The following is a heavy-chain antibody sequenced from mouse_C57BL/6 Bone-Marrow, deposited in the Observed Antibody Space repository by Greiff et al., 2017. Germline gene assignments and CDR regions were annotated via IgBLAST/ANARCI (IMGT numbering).Heavy chain of an antibody. V-gene: IGHV1-50*01. D-gene: IGHD2-2*01. CDR1: GYTFTSYW. Sequence: QVQLQQPGAELVKPGASVKLSCKASGYTFTSYWMQWVKQRPGQGLEWIGEIDPSDSYTNYNQKFKGKATLTVDTSSSTAYMQLSSLTSEDSAVYYCHVLLWLRRYFDYWGQGTTLTVSS. J-gene: IGHJ2*01. CDR2: IDPSDSYT. CDR3: HVLLWLRRYFDY.